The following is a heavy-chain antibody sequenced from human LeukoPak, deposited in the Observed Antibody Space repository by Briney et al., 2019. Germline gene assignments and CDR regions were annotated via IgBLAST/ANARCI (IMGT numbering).Heavy chain of an antibody. Sequence: SETLSLTCAVSGGSISSSSHYWGWTRHAPGKRLECIGSIYYSGSSYYTPSLEGRVTMSVDTSKNEFSLRLSSVTAADTAVYYCARLPAITTYYYYYIDVWGKGTMVTVSS. CDR3: ARLPAITTYYYYYIDV. V-gene: IGHV4-39*01. J-gene: IGHJ6*03. CDR1: GGSISSSSHY. D-gene: IGHD5-12*01. CDR2: IYYSGSS.